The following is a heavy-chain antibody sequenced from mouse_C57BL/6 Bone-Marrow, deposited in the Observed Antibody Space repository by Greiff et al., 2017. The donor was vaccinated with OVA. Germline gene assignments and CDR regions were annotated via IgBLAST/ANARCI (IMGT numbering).Heavy chain of an antibody. Sequence: QVQLKQSGAELARPGASVKLSCKASGYTFTSYGISWVKQRTGQGLEWIGEIYPRSGNTYYNEKFKGKATLTADKSSSTAYMELRSLTSEDSAVYFCARYDGYLYWYFDVWGTGTTVTVSS. D-gene: IGHD2-3*01. CDR2: IYPRSGNT. CDR1: GYTFTSYG. J-gene: IGHJ1*03. CDR3: ARYDGYLYWYFDV. V-gene: IGHV1-81*01.